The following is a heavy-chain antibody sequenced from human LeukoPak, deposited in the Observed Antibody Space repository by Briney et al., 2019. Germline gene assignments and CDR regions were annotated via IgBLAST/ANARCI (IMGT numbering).Heavy chain of an antibody. CDR2: ISHEGSQT. Sequence: PGGSLRLSCAASGFHFGSYGIHWVRQAPGKGLEWVAVISHEGSQTYYADSVRGRFTISRDNSKNVVYLQMNSLRAEDTAVYYCARGKKGYCSSTSCYPNDYWGQGTLVTVSS. V-gene: IGHV3-30*03. D-gene: IGHD2-2*01. CDR1: GFHFGSYG. CDR3: ARGKKGYCSSTSCYPNDY. J-gene: IGHJ4*02.